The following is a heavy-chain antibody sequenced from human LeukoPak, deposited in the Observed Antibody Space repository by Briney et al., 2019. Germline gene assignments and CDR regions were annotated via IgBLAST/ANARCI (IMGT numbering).Heavy chain of an antibody. D-gene: IGHD3-22*01. Sequence: SVKVSCQASGGTFSSYAISWVRQAPGQGLEWMGGIIPIFGTANYAQKFQGRVTITADESTSTAYMELSSLRSEDTAVYYCAASSGYYFGFDYWGQGTLVTVSS. CDR3: AASSGYYFGFDY. V-gene: IGHV1-69*13. CDR2: IIPIFGTA. J-gene: IGHJ4*02. CDR1: GGTFSSYA.